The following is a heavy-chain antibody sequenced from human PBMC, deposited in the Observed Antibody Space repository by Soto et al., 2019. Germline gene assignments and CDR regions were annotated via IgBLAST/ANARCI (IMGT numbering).Heavy chain of an antibody. CDR1: GDSVSSNSAA. CDR2: TYYRSKWYN. J-gene: IGHJ6*02. Sequence: SQTLSLTCAISGDSVSSNSAAWNWIRQSPSRGLEWLGRTYYRSKWYNDYAVSVKSRITINPDTSKNQFSLQLNSVTPEDTAVYYCARENSSGWYYGNYYYYYYGMDVWGQGTTVTVSS. D-gene: IGHD6-19*01. V-gene: IGHV6-1*01. CDR3: ARENSSGWYYGNYYYYYYGMDV.